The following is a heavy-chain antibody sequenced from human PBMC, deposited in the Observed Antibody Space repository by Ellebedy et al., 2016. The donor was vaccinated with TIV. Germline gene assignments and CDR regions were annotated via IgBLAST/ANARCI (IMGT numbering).Heavy chain of an antibody. V-gene: IGHV4-34*01. Sequence: GSLRLXCAVYVESFSGFYWSWIRQPPGSGLEWVGEINDSGSTKYNPSLKSRVTISADKTKNQFSLRLTSVTAADTAVYYCARGRRHSETSAYYLDYWGQGTLVTVSS. CDR2: INDSGST. D-gene: IGHD3-22*01. CDR3: ARGRRHSETSAYYLDY. J-gene: IGHJ4*02. CDR1: VESFSGFY.